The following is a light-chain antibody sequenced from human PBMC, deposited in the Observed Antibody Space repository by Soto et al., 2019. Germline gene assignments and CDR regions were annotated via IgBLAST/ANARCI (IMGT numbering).Light chain of an antibody. V-gene: IGLV8-61*01. CDR1: SGSVSTNYY. CDR2: STN. Sequence: QAVVTQEPSFSVSPGGTVTLTCGLSSGSVSTNYYTSWYQQTPGQAPRTLIYSTNTRPSGVPDRFSGSILGNKAALTITGAQADDESDYYCMLFVGSGIWVFGGGTKLTVL. CDR3: MLFVGSGIWV. J-gene: IGLJ3*02.